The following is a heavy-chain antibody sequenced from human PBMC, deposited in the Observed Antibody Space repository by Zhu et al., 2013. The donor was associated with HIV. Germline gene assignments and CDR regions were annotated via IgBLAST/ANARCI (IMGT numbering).Heavy chain of an antibody. Sequence: QVQLVQSGAEVKKPGASVKVSCKASGYTFTGYYMHWVRQAPGQGLEWLGWINPNSGGTNYAQMFQGRVTMIRDTSINTAYMELSRLRSDGTAVYFCARDAGITGTWGYFDLWGRGTLVTVSS. V-gene: IGHV1-2*02. D-gene: IGHD1-7*01. CDR3: ARDAGITGTWGYFDL. CDR2: INPNSGGT. J-gene: IGHJ2*01. CDR1: GYTFTGYY.